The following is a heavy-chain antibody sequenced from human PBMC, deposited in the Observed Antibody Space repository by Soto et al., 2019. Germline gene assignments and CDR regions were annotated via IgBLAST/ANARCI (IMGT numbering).Heavy chain of an antibody. Sequence: QVPLVQSGAEVKKPGSSVTVSCKASGGTFSSYAISWVRQAPGHGLEWMGGIIPIFGTGNYAQKFQGRVTITADESTSTAYMELSILRSEDTDVYYCARDLHGHFDYWGQGTLVTVSS. CDR1: GGTFSSYA. D-gene: IGHD4-17*01. V-gene: IGHV1-69*01. CDR3: ARDLHGHFDY. J-gene: IGHJ4*02. CDR2: IIPIFGTG.